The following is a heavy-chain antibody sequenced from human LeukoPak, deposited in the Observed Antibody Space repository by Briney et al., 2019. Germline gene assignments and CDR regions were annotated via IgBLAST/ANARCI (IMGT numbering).Heavy chain of an antibody. CDR2: ISGSGGST. J-gene: IGHJ4*02. Sequence: PGGSLRLSCAASGFTFSSYAMSWVRQAPGKGLEWVSAISGSGGSTYYADSVKGRFTISRDNSKNTLYLQMNSLRAEDTAVYYSAKSVLRYCSGGSCYSRVYFDYWGQGTLVTVSS. CDR1: GFTFSSYA. CDR3: AKSVLRYCSGGSCYSRVYFDY. V-gene: IGHV3-23*01. D-gene: IGHD2-15*01.